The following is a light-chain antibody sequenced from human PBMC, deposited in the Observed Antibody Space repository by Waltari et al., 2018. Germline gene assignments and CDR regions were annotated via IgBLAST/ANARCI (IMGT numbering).Light chain of an antibody. CDR3: QQYDGEVVT. V-gene: IGKV3-20*01. Sequence: EIVLTQSPGTLSLSPGERATLPCRASQSVTSISLSWYQQKLGQAPRLLIYGTSRRATGTPDRFSGSGSGTDFTLTISRLEPEDVAVYYCQQYDGEVVTFGGGTKVEI. CDR1: QSVTSIS. J-gene: IGKJ4*01. CDR2: GTS.